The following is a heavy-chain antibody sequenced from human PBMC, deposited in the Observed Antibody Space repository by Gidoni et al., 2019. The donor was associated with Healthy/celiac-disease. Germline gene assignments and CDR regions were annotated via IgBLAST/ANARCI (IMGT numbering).Heavy chain of an antibody. Sequence: EVQLVESGGGLVQPGGSLRLSCAASGFTVSSNYLSWVRQAPGKGLEWVSVIYSGGSTYYADSVKGRFTISRDNSKNTLYLQMNSLRAEDTAVYYCARGRQDYDFWSGYEYYFDYWGQGTLVTVSS. V-gene: IGHV3-66*01. CDR1: GFTVSSNY. CDR3: ARGRQDYDFWSGYEYYFDY. J-gene: IGHJ4*02. CDR2: IYSGGST. D-gene: IGHD3-3*01.